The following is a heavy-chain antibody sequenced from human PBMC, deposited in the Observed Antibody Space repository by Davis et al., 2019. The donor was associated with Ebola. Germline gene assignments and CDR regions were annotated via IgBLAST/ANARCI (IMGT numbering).Heavy chain of an antibody. V-gene: IGHV1-69*13. J-gene: IGHJ4*02. D-gene: IGHD6-25*01. Sequence: SVKVSCKASGGTFSSYAISWVRQAPGQGLEWMGGIIPIFGTANYTQKFQGRVTITADESTSTAYMELSSLRSEDTAVYYCARDGIAAAGYFDYWGQGTLVTVSS. CDR3: ARDGIAAAGYFDY. CDR1: GGTFSSYA. CDR2: IIPIFGTA.